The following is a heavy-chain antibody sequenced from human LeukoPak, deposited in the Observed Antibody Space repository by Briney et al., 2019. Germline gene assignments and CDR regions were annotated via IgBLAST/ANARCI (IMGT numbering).Heavy chain of an antibody. Sequence: SETLSLTCTVAGGSISSYYWSWIRQPPGKGLEWIGYIYYSGSTNYNPSLKSRVTISVDTSKNQFSLKLSSVTAADTAVYYCASLDGGYVDYWGQGTLVTVSS. CDR3: ASLDGGYVDY. CDR1: GGSISSYY. V-gene: IGHV4-59*08. J-gene: IGHJ4*02. CDR2: IYYSGST. D-gene: IGHD2-15*01.